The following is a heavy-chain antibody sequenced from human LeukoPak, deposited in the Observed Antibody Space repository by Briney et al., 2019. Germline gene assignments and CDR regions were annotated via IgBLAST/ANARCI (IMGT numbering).Heavy chain of an antibody. J-gene: IGHJ4*02. D-gene: IGHD2-15*01. Sequence: ASVKVSCKASGYTFTSYGISWVRQAPGQGLEWMGWISAYNGNTNYAQKLQGRVTMTTDTSTSTAYMELRSLRSDDTAVYYCARVPDYCSGGSCYLYWGQGTLVTVSS. CDR2: ISAYNGNT. CDR3: ARVPDYCSGGSCYLY. CDR1: GYTFTSYG. V-gene: IGHV1-18*01.